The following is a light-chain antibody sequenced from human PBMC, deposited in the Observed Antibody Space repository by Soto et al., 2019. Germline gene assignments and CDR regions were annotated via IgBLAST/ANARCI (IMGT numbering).Light chain of an antibody. CDR1: QSISSW. J-gene: IGKJ2*01. CDR2: KAS. Sequence: DIQMTQSPSTLSASVGDRVTITCRASQSISSWLAWYQQKPGKAPKLLIYKASSLESGVPSRFSGSGSGTEFTLNISSLQPDEFATYYFQQYNSYSPTFGQGTKLEIK. V-gene: IGKV1-5*03. CDR3: QQYNSYSPT.